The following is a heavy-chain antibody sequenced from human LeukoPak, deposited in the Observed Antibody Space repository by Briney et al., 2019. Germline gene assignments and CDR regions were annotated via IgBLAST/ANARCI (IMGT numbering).Heavy chain of an antibody. J-gene: IGHJ4*02. D-gene: IGHD6-19*01. CDR1: EFTFSSHW. CDR3: ARGSNGWSGIDY. CDR2: ISGDGSST. Sequence: GGSLRLSCGASEFTFSSHWMYWVRRAAGEGLVWVSRISGDGSSTNYADSVKGRFAISRDNAKNTLYLQMNSLRAEDTSVYYCARGSNGWSGIDYWGQGTLVTVSS. V-gene: IGHV3-74*01.